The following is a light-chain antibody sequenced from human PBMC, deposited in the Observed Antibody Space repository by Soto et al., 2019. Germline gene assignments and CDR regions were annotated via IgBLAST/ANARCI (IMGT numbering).Light chain of an antibody. Sequence: QSVLTQPASVSGSPGQSITISCTGTSSDVGAYNYVSWHQQNPGKAPKLMIYEVSNRPSGVSDRFSGSKSGNTASLTISGLQAEDEADYYCTSFAPGRIYVFGSGTKATVL. CDR2: EVS. J-gene: IGLJ1*01. V-gene: IGLV2-14*01. CDR1: SSDVGAYNY. CDR3: TSFAPGRIYV.